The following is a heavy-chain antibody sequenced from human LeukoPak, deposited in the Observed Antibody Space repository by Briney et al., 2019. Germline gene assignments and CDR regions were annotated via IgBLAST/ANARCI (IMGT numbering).Heavy chain of an antibody. V-gene: IGHV4-4*02. D-gene: IGHD4-17*01. CDR1: GASISTTKW. CDR3: ARQSPGLTVTDY. Sequence: PSETLSLTCAVSGASISTTKWWSWVRQPPGKGLEWIGEIYHSGSTNYNPSLKSRVTISVDKSKNQFSLKLSSVTAADTAVYYCARQSPGLTVTDYWGQGTLVTVSS. J-gene: IGHJ4*02. CDR2: IYHSGST.